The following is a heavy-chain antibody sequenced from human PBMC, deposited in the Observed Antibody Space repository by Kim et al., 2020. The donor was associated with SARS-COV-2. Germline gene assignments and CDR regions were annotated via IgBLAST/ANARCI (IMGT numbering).Heavy chain of an antibody. CDR2: ISWNSGSI. Sequence: GGSLRLSCAASGFSFDDYAMHWVRQAPGKGLEWVSGISWNSGSIGYADSVKGRITISRDNAKNSLYLQMNSLRAEDTALYYCAKDPRKRYLEWLLLGAFDIWGQGTLVTVSS. CDR3: AKDPRKRYLEWLLLGAFDI. V-gene: IGHV3-9*01. D-gene: IGHD3-3*01. CDR1: GFSFDDYA. J-gene: IGHJ3*02.